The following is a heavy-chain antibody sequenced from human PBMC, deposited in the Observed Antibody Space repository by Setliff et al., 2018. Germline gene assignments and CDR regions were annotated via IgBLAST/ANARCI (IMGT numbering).Heavy chain of an antibody. CDR3: ARVAYPNGGSCRYFDN. V-gene: IGHV4-31*11. J-gene: IGHJ4*02. CDR2: ISYSGRT. CDR1: GGSISTDPYF. D-gene: IGHD2-15*01. Sequence: TLSLTCAVSGGSISTDPYFWTWIRQHPVKGLEWIGYISYSGRTSYSPSLYSRITVSLDRSKNQFSLQLTSVTAADTAMYYCARVAYPNGGSCRYFDNWGQGTLVTVSS.